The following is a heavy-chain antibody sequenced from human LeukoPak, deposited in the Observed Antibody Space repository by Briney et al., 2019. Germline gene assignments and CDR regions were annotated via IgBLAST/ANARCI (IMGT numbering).Heavy chain of an antibody. CDR2: IRYDGSNK. Sequence: GGSLRLSCAASGFTFSSYWISWVRQAPGKGLEWVAFIRYDGSNKYYADSVKGRFTISRDNSKNTLYLQMNSLRAEDTAVYYCAKDICSSTSCYMGGYYFDYWSQGTLVTVSS. D-gene: IGHD2-2*02. V-gene: IGHV3-30*02. CDR3: AKDICSSTSCYMGGYYFDY. J-gene: IGHJ4*02. CDR1: GFTFSSYW.